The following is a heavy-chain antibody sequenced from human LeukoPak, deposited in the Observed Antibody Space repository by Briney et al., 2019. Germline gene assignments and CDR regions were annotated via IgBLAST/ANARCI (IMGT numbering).Heavy chain of an antibody. D-gene: IGHD3-22*01. V-gene: IGHV4-59*01. CDR2: IYYSGST. CDR1: GVSISSYY. CDR3: ARGLRGERTYYYDSSGYLAFDI. J-gene: IGHJ3*02. Sequence: SETLSLTCTVSGVSISSYYWSWIRQPPGKGLEWLGYIYYSGSTNYNPSLKSRVTISVDTSKSQFSLKLSSVTAADTAVYYCARGLRGERTYYYDSSGYLAFDIWGQGTMVAVSS.